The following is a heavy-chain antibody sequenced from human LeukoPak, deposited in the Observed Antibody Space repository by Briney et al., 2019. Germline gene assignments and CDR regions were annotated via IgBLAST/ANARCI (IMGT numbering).Heavy chain of an antibody. D-gene: IGHD6-19*01. V-gene: IGHV4-4*02. CDR2: IYHSGST. Sequence: SGTLSLTCGVSGGSISSSYWWSWVRQPPGKGLEWIGEIYHSGSTNYNPSLKSRVTISMDKSKNQFSLNLSSVTAADMAVYYCARGLSSGYSSGWYYDYWGQGTLVTVSS. CDR1: GGSISSSYW. J-gene: IGHJ4*02. CDR3: ARGLSSGYSSGWYYDY.